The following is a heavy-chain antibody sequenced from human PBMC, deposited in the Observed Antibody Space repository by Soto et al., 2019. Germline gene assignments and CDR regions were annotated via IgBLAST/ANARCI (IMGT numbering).Heavy chain of an antibody. D-gene: IGHD3-9*01. CDR3: ARVLSGDWYYYYGMDV. CDR2: ISYDGSNK. CDR1: GFTFIKYA. J-gene: IGHJ6*02. V-gene: IGHV3-30-3*01. Sequence: PGGSLRLSCTASGFTFIKYALHWVRQAPGKGLEWVAVISYDGSNKDSADSVKGRFTISRDNSKNTLFLQMNSLRVEDTAVYYRARVLSGDWYYYYGMDVWGQGTSVTVSS.